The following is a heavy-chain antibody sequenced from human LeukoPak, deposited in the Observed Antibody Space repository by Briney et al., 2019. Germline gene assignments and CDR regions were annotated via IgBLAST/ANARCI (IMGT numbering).Heavy chain of an antibody. CDR1: GFTFSRYW. Sequence: GGSLRLSCAASGFTFSRYWMSRVRQAPGKGLEWVANMNQDGSEKHYVDSVKGRFTISRDNAKNSLYLQVNSLRAEDTAVYYCARDGAARGSGSFGDWGQGTLLTVSS. J-gene: IGHJ4*02. V-gene: IGHV3-7*01. CDR3: ARDGAARGSGSFGD. D-gene: IGHD3-10*01. CDR2: MNQDGSEK.